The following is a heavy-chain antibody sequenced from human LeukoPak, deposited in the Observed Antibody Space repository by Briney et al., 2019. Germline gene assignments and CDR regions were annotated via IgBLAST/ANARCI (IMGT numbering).Heavy chain of an antibody. V-gene: IGHV4-34*01. Sequence: SETLSLTCAVYGGSFSGYYWSWIRQPPGKGLEWIGEINHSGSTNCNPSLKSRVTISVDTSKNQFSLKLSSVTAADTAVYYCARGGRDSSGYYLSHWGQGTLVTVSS. CDR1: GGSFSGYY. J-gene: IGHJ4*02. CDR3: ARGGRDSSGYYLSH. D-gene: IGHD3-22*01. CDR2: INHSGST.